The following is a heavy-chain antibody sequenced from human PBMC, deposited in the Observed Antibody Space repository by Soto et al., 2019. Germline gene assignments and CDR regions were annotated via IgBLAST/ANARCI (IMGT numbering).Heavy chain of an antibody. CDR1: AITFRSHA. V-gene: IGHV3-30-3*01. CDR2: ISYDRSDK. CDR3: ERKPPGYGSGWFDF. Sequence: PGGPLRLSCALSAITFRSHAMHPVRQAPIHGLEWVAVISYDRSDKYYAHSEKGRFTTSRHNSRNTLYQQVDSPRAEDTAIYYCERKPPGYGSGWFDFRGRGTLVTVSS. J-gene: IGHJ5*01. D-gene: IGHD6-19*01.